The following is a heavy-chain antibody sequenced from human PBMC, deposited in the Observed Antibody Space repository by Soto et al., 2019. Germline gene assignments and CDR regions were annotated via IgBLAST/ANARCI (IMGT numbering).Heavy chain of an antibody. CDR2: IYSSGST. CDR1: GGSISSYY. CDR3: ARDHPHSYGVYYFDY. D-gene: IGHD5-18*01. V-gene: IGHV4-59*01. J-gene: IGHJ4*02. Sequence: ASETLSLTCTVSGGSISSYYWSWIRQPPGKGLEWIGYIYSSGSTHYNPSLQSRVTISADTSKNQVSLKVRSVTAADTAVYYCARDHPHSYGVYYFDYWGQGTPVTVS.